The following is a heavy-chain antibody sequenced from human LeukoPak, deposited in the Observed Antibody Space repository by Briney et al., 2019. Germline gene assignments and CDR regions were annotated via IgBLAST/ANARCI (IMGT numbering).Heavy chain of an antibody. CDR3: ARDGDILTGYSAIDY. D-gene: IGHD3-9*01. J-gene: IGHJ4*02. CDR1: GYTFTSYG. CDR2: ISAYNGNT. V-gene: IGHV1-18*01. Sequence: ASVKVSCKASGYTFTSYGISWVRQAPGQGLEWMGWISAYNGNTNYAQKLQGRVTMTTDTSTSTAHMELRSLRSDDTAVYYCARDGDILTGYSAIDYWGQGTLVTVSS.